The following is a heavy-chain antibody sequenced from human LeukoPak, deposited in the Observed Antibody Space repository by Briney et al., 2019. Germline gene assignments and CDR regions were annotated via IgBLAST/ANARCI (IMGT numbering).Heavy chain of an antibody. V-gene: IGHV4-30-2*01. D-gene: IGHD1-20*01. CDR2: INHSGST. Sequence: SETLSLTCAVSGGSISSGGYSWSWIRQPPGKGLEWIGYINHSGSTNYNPSLKSRVTISVDTSKNQFSLKLSSVTAADTAVYYCARGNRYNWNDVPPFDYWGQGTLVTVSS. J-gene: IGHJ4*02. CDR1: GGSISSGGYS. CDR3: ARGNRYNWNDVPPFDY.